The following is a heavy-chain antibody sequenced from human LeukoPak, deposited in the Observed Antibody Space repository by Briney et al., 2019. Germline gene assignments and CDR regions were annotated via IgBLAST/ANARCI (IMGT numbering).Heavy chain of an antibody. CDR2: ISFSSRTI. V-gene: IGHV3-48*02. CDR1: ELSFSTYS. J-gene: IGHJ4*02. Sequence: GGSLRLSCIASELSFSTYSMNWVRQAPGKGLEWISYISFSSRTIYYADSVRGRFTISRDNAENSLYLHMDGLRDEDTAVYYCARQQLQLWYDWGQGTLVTVSS. CDR3: ARQQLQLWYD. D-gene: IGHD5-18*01.